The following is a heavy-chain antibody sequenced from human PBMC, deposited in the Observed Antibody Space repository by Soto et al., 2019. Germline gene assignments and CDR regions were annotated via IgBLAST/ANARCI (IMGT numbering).Heavy chain of an antibody. CDR3: GRGGSGWMYYFDY. CDR2: IYYSGTT. J-gene: IGHJ4*02. D-gene: IGHD3-22*01. V-gene: IGHV4-59*01. CDR1: GGSISSYY. Sequence: PSETLSLTCTVSGGSISSYYWSWIRQPPGKGLEWIGYIYYSGTTNYNPSLKSRVTISVDTSKNQFSLNLTSVTAADTAVYYCGRGGSGWMYYFDYWGQGTLVTVSS.